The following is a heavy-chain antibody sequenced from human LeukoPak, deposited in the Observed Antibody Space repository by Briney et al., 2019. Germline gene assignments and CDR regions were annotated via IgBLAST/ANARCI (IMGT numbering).Heavy chain of an antibody. CDR1: GGSFSGYY. J-gene: IGHJ4*02. V-gene: IGHV4-34*01. CDR2: INHSGST. CDR3: ARAKGSGWYGGRYYFDY. D-gene: IGHD6-19*01. Sequence: PSETLSLTCAVYGGSFSGYYWSWIRQPPGKGLEWIGEINHSGSTNYNPSLKSRVTISVDTSKNQFSLKLSSVTAADTAVYYCARAKGSGWYGGRYYFDYWGQGTLVTVSS.